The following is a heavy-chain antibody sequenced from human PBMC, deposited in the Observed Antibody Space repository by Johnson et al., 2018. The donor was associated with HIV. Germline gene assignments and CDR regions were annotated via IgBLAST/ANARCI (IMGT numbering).Heavy chain of an antibody. D-gene: IGHD1-26*01. V-gene: IGHV3-72*01. Sequence: VQLVESGGTLVQPGGSLRLSCAASGFTFSDHYMDWVRQAPGKGLEWVGRTRNKANSDTTEYAASVKRRFTISRDDSKNSLYLQMNSLRAEDTAVYYCARLGVGATWHAFDIWGQGTMVTVSS. CDR2: TRNKANSDTT. CDR3: ARLGVGATWHAFDI. J-gene: IGHJ3*02. CDR1: GFTFSDHY.